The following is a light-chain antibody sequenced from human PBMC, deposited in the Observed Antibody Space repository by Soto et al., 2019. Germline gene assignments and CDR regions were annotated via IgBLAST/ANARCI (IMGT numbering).Light chain of an antibody. CDR1: QSVNSVY. CDR2: GAS. V-gene: IGKV3-20*01. CDR3: QQFSSYPLT. J-gene: IGKJ4*01. Sequence: IVLTQSPGTLSLSPWERASLSCRADQSVNSVYLAWYQHKPGQAPRLLIYGASDRATGIPDRFSGSGSGTDFTLTISRLEPDDFATYYCQQFSSYPLTFGGGTKVDIK.